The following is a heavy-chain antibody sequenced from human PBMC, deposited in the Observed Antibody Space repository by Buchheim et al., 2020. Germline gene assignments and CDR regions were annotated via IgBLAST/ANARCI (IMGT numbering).Heavy chain of an antibody. CDR2: INPKSGGT. D-gene: IGHD3-22*01. CDR3: ARQNDYYDTSGHYNDY. CDR1: GYTFTDYY. V-gene: IGHV1-2*04. Sequence: QVQLVQSGAEVKKPGASVKVACKAAGYTFTDYYVDWVRQAPGEGLEWMGWINPKSGGTNYAQKFQGWVTMSRDTSISTAYMELSRLRSDDTAVYYCARQNDYYDTSGHYNDYWGQGTL. J-gene: IGHJ4*02.